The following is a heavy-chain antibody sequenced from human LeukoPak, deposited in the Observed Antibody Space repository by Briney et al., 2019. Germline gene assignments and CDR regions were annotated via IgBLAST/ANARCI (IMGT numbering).Heavy chain of an antibody. V-gene: IGHV4-34*01. J-gene: IGHJ6*03. CDR2: INHSGST. D-gene: IGHD6-13*01. Sequence: PSETLSLTCAVYGGSFSGYYWSWIRQPPGKGLEWIGEINHSGSTNYNPSLKSRVTISVDTSKNQFSLKLSSVTAADTAVYYCAREWQQLAAPYYYYYYMDVWGKGTTVTVSS. CDR1: GGSFSGYY. CDR3: AREWQQLAAPYYYYYYMDV.